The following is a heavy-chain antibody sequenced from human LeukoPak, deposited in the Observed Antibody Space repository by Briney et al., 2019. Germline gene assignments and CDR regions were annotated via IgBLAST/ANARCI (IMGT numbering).Heavy chain of an antibody. CDR1: GFTFDDYA. CDR3: AKDISYDYVWGSYRPRQIYYFDY. V-gene: IGHV3-43*02. Sequence: GGSLRLSCAASGFTFDDYAMHWVRQAPGKGLEWVSLISGDGGSTYYADSVKGRFTISRDNSKNSLSLQMNSLRTEDTALYYCAKDISYDYVWGSYRPRQIYYFDYWGQGTLVTVSS. CDR2: ISGDGGST. J-gene: IGHJ4*02. D-gene: IGHD3-16*02.